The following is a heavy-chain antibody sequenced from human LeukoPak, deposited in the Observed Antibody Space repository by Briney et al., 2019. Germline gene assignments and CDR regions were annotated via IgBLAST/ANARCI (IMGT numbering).Heavy chain of an antibody. Sequence: GGSLRLSCAASGFTFSKYAMSWVRQPPGKGLEWVSVISGGEGSAYYADSVKGRFTISRDNSKNTLYLQLNSLRAEDTAVYYCAKGVTALDYWGQGTLVTVSS. J-gene: IGHJ4*02. D-gene: IGHD2-21*02. CDR1: GFTFSKYA. V-gene: IGHV3-23*01. CDR2: ISGGEGSA. CDR3: AKGVTALDY.